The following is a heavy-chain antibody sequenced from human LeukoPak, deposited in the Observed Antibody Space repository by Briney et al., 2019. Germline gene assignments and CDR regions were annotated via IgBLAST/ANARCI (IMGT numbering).Heavy chain of an antibody. Sequence: SETLSLTCTVSGDSISSGNYYWNWIRQPAGKGLEWIGRISTRGSTHFNPSLKSRVTISVDTSKNQFSLKLSAVTAADTAVYYCARHYYDTSGYYYFDYWGQGTLVTVSS. V-gene: IGHV4-61*02. CDR2: ISTRGST. J-gene: IGHJ4*02. CDR1: GDSISSGNYY. CDR3: ARHYYDTSGYYYFDY. D-gene: IGHD3-22*01.